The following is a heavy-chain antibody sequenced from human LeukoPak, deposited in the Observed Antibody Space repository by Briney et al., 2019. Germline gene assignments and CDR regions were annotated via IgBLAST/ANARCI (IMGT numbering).Heavy chain of an antibody. CDR1: GFTFSSYA. Sequence: GGSLRLSCAASGFTFSSYAMSWVRQAPGKGLEWVSAISGSGGSTYYADSVKGRFTISRDNSKNTLCLQMNSLRAEDTAVYYCAKGNVDSSGYPEYYFDYWGQGTLVTVSS. J-gene: IGHJ4*02. CDR3: AKGNVDSSGYPEYYFDY. V-gene: IGHV3-23*01. D-gene: IGHD3-22*01. CDR2: ISGSGGST.